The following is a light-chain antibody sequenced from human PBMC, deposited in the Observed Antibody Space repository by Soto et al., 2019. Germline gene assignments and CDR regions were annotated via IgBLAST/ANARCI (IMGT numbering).Light chain of an antibody. Sequence: EIVLTQSPATLSLSPGEKDTLSCRASQTVGSYLAWYQQKPGQVPRLLIYNASNRATGVPARFSGSGSGTDFTLTISSLEPEDFAVYYCQQRGNWPLPWTFGQGTKVDIK. CDR2: NAS. J-gene: IGKJ1*01. CDR3: QQRGNWPLPWT. CDR1: QTVGSY. V-gene: IGKV3-11*01.